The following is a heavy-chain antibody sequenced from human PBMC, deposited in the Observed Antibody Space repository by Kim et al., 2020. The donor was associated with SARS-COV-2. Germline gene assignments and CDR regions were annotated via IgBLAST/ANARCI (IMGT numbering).Heavy chain of an antibody. CDR1: GGSISSGGYY. Sequence: SETLSLTCTVSGGSISSGGYYWSWIRQHPGKGLEWIGYIYYSGSTYYNPSLKSRVTISVDTSKNQFSLKLSSVTAADTAVYYCARVLRGYYDSSGYYYPLWFDPWGQGTRVPVSS. V-gene: IGHV4-31*03. CDR3: ARVLRGYYDSSGYYYPLWFDP. CDR2: IYYSGST. J-gene: IGHJ5*02. D-gene: IGHD3-22*01.